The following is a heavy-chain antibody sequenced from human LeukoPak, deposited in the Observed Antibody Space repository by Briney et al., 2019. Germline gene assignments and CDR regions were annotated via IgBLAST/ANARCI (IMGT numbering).Heavy chain of an antibody. CDR1: GFTFDDYA. CDR2: ISWNSGSI. J-gene: IGHJ5*02. CDR3: AKGGRSGSYFNWFDP. D-gene: IGHD1-26*01. Sequence: GGSLRLSCAASGFTFDDYAMHWVRQAPGKGLEWVSGISWNSGSIGYADSVKGRFTISRDNAKNSLYLQMNSLRAEDMALYYCAKGGRSGSYFNWFDPWGQGTLVTVSS. V-gene: IGHV3-9*03.